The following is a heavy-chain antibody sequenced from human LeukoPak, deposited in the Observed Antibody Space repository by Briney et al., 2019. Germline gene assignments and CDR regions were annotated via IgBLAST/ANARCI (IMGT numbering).Heavy chain of an antibody. V-gene: IGHV1-2*02. J-gene: IGHJ4*02. CDR1: GYTFTGYY. D-gene: IGHD6-6*01. Sequence: ASAKVSCKASGYTFTGYYMHWVRQAPGQGLEWMGWINPNSGGTNYAQKFQGRVTMTRDTSISTAYMELSSLRSEDTAVYYCARGIAPYSSSSPGYYFDYRGQGTLVTVSS. CDR3: ARGIAPYSSSSPGYYFDY. CDR2: INPNSGGT.